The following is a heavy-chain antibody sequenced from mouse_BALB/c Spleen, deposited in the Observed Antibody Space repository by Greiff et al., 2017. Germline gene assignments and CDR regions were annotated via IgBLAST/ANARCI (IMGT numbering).Heavy chain of an antibody. CDR2: ICAGGST. CDR3: ARDRDYDGSSGFAY. Sequence: VMLMESGAGLVEPSQCLSISCTASGFTFTSYGVHWVRQTPGKGLEWLGVICAGGSTNYNSALMSRLSISKDNSTSQVFLKMISLQTDDTAMYYCARDRDYDGSSGFAYWGQGTLVTVSA. D-gene: IGHD2-4*01. V-gene: IGHV2-9*02. J-gene: IGHJ3*01. CDR1: GFTFTSYG.